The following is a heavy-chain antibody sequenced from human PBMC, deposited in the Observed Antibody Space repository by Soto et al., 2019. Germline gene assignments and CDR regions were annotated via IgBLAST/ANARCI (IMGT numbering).Heavy chain of an antibody. Sequence: EVQLAESGGGLAQPGGSLRLSCAASGFTLSGYAMDWVRQAPGKGLEYVSGISRIGVGTYYANSVQGRFTISRDNSKITGYRHMGSRRPEDMAVYYCARRARPDFYYMDVWGKGTTVTVSS. CDR2: ISRIGVGT. CDR1: GFTLSGYA. CDR3: ARRARPDFYYMDV. J-gene: IGHJ6*03. V-gene: IGHV3-64*01. D-gene: IGHD6-6*01.